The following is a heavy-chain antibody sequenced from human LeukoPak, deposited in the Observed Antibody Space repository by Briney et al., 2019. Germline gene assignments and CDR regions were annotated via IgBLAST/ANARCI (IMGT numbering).Heavy chain of an antibody. V-gene: IGHV3-53*01. CDR3: ASSTYYYDSSGYYDRDYFDY. CDR2: IYSGGST. Sequence: GGSLRLSCAASGFTVSSNYMSWVRQAPGKGLEWVSVIYSGGSTYYADSVKGRFTISRDNSKNTLYRQMNSLRAEDTAVYYCASSTYYYDSSGYYDRDYFDYWGQGTLVTVSS. CDR1: GFTVSSNY. D-gene: IGHD3-22*01. J-gene: IGHJ4*02.